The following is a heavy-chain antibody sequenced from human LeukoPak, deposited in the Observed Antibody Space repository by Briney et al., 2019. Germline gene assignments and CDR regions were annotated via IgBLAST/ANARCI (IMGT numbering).Heavy chain of an antibody. CDR3: ARDKTVGWFDP. J-gene: IGHJ5*02. V-gene: IGHV1-18*01. D-gene: IGHD4-23*01. CDR1: GYTFTSYG. CDR2: ISAYNGNT. Sequence: ASVKVSCKASGYTFTSYGISWVRQAPGQGLEWMGWISAYNGNTNYAQMLQGRVTMATDTSTSTAYMELRSLRSDDTAVYYCARDKTVGWFDPWGQGTLVTVSS.